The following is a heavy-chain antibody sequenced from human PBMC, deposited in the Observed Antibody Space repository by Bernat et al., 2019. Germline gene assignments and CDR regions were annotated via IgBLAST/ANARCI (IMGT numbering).Heavy chain of an antibody. D-gene: IGHD2/OR15-2a*01. J-gene: IGHJ3*02. CDR1: GFTFSRYV. V-gene: IGHV3-23*01. CDR3: AKRADFNAFDI. Sequence: EVQLLESGGGLVQPGGSLRLSCAASGFTFSRYVMNWVRQAPGKGLEWVSTISDSGYSTYYADSVKGRFTISRDNSKNTLYLQMNSLRAEDMAVYYCAKRADFNAFDIWGQGTMVTVSS. CDR2: ISDSGYST.